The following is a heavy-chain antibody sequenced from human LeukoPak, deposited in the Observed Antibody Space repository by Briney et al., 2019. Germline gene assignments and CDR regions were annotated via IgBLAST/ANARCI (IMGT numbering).Heavy chain of an antibody. J-gene: IGHJ4*02. CDR3: AHTIRGVITFDY. V-gene: IGHV2-5*02. CDR1: GFSLSTIPVG. D-gene: IGHD3-10*01. Sequence: SGPTLVNPTQTLTLTCTFSGFSLSTIPVGVGWIRQPPGKALEWLALIYWDDDKRYSPSLKSRLTITKDSSKNQVVLTMTNMDPVDTATYYCAHTIRGVITFDYWGQGTLVTVSS. CDR2: IYWDDDK.